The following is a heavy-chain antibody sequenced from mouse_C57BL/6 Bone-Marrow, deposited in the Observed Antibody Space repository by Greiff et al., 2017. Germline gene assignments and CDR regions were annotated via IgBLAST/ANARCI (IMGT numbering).Heavy chain of an antibody. CDR2: IDPSDSYT. J-gene: IGHJ2*01. CDR3: AREGRSYFDY. V-gene: IGHV1-69*01. D-gene: IGHD1-1*01. Sequence: QVQLQQPGAELVMPGASVKLSCKASGYTFTSYWMHWVKQRPGQGLEWIGEIDPSDSYTNYNQKFKGKSTLTVDKSSSTAHMQLSSLTSEDSAVYYCAREGRSYFDYWGQGTTLTVSS. CDR1: GYTFTSYW.